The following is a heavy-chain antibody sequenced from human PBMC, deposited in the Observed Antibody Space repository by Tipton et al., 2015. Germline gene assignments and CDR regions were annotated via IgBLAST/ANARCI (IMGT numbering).Heavy chain of an antibody. Sequence: SLRLSCAASGFTFSNYWMTWVRQAPGKGLEWVANIKPDGTESYYVDSVKGRFTFSRDNAKNSLYLQMSSLRAEDTAVYYCARSGGYGWDSWGQGTLVTVSS. V-gene: IGHV3-7*01. J-gene: IGHJ4*02. CDR1: GFTFSNYW. CDR3: ARSGGYGWDS. D-gene: IGHD5-12*01. CDR2: IKPDGTES.